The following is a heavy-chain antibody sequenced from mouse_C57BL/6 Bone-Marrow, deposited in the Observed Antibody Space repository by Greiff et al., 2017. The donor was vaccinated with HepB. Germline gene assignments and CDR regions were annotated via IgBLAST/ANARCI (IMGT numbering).Heavy chain of an antibody. V-gene: IGHV1-9*01. CDR3: ARLGGSGYVGYYFDY. J-gene: IGHJ2*01. CDR2: ILPGSGST. CDR1: GYTFTGYW. D-gene: IGHD3-2*02. Sequence: VKLVESGAELMKPGASVKLSCKATGYTFTGYWIEWVKQRPGHGLEWIGEILPGSGSTNYNEKFKGKATFTADTSSNTAYMQLSSLTTEDSAIYYCARLGGSGYVGYYFDYWGQGTTLTVSS.